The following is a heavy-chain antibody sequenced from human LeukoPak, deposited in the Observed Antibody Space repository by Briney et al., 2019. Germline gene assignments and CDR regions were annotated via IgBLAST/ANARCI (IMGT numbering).Heavy chain of an antibody. CDR3: ARSSAGVPFDY. J-gene: IGHJ4*02. CDR2: ISYSGTT. V-gene: IGHV4-39*02. CDR1: GGSISTGSYY. Sequence: SPSETLSFTCTVSGGSISTGSYYWGWVRQPPGKGLEYIGSISYSGTTYYNPSLKSRVTISVDTSKNHFSLNLSSVSAADTAVYYCARSSAGVPFDYWGQGTLVTVSS. D-gene: IGHD6-13*01.